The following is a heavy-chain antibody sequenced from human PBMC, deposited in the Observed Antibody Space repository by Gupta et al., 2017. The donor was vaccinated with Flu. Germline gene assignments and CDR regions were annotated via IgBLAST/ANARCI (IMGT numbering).Heavy chain of an antibody. CDR2: LKSETEGGTA. J-gene: IGHJ3*02. CDR3: TTDSSGGITFDI. Sequence: EVQLVESGGGWVKPGGSLRLSCAASGFSFSYAYMNWVRQAPGKGLEWVGRLKSETEGGTADYAAPVKGRFTISRDDSKNMLWLQMNSLRTEDTAIYYCTTDSSGGITFDIWGQGTPVTVSA. CDR1: GFSFSYAY. V-gene: IGHV3-15*01. D-gene: IGHD3-16*01.